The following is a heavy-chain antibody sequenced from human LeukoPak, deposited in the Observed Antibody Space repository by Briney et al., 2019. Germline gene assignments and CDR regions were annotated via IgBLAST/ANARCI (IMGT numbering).Heavy chain of an antibody. CDR1: GGSIGSGDYY. J-gene: IGHJ4*02. Sequence: SQTLSLTCTVSGGSIGSGDYYWSWIRQPPGKGLEWIGYIYYSGSTSHNPSLKSRVTISVDTSKNQFSLNLSSVTAADTAVYYCARDSLETELDYWGQGTLVTVSS. D-gene: IGHD2-21*01. CDR3: ARDSLETELDY. V-gene: IGHV4-30-4*08. CDR2: IYYSGST.